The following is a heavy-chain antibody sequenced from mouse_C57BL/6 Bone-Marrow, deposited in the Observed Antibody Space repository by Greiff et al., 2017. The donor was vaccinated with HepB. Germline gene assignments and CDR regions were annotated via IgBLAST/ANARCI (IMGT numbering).Heavy chain of an antibody. Sequence: EVKLMESGGGLVQSGRSLRLSCATSGFTFSDFYMEWVRQAPGKGLEWIAASRNKANDYTTEYSASVKGRFIVSRDTSQSILYLQMNALRAEDTAIYYCARDAAYHSNSMDYWGQGTSVTVSS. J-gene: IGHJ4*01. D-gene: IGHD2-5*01. CDR1: GFTFSDFY. V-gene: IGHV7-1*01. CDR3: ARDAAYHSNSMDY. CDR2: SRNKANDYTT.